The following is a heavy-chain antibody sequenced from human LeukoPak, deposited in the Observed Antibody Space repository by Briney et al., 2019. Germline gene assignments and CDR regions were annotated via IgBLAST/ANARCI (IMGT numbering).Heavy chain of an antibody. V-gene: IGHV5-10-1*01. CDR2: IDPSDSYT. D-gene: IGHD6-19*01. Sequence: GESPKISCKGSGYSFTSYWISWVRQMPGKGLEWMGRIDPSDSYTNYSPSFQGHVTISADKSISTAYLQWSSLKASDTAMYYCARLGYSSGASRDNNWFDPWGQGTLVTVSS. CDR3: ARLGYSSGASRDNNWFDP. CDR1: GYSFTSYW. J-gene: IGHJ5*02.